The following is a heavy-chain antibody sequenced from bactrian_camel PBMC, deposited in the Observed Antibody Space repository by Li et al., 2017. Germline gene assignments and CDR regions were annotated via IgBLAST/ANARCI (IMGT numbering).Heavy chain of an antibody. V-gene: IGHV3S40*01. CDR1: GFDFSTVD. CDR2: INCVDGMT. D-gene: IGHD1*01. CDR3: AARSSRSCTLVRAGFGY. Sequence: VQLVESGGDLVQPGGSLRLSCAASGFDFSTVDMSWVRQAPGKGLEWVSAINCVDGMTYYRDSVKGRFTISRDNAKNTLYLQMNSLKTEDTAMYYCAARSSRSCTLVRAGFGYWGQGTQVTVS. J-gene: IGHJ6*01.